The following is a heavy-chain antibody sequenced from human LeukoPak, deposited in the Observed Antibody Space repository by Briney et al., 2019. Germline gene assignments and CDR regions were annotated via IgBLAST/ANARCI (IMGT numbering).Heavy chain of an antibody. J-gene: IGHJ4*02. D-gene: IGHD1-26*01. V-gene: IGHV4-34*01. CDR2: INHSGST. CDR1: AGSLSGHY. CDR3: ARAVTLYTGSYYSPHRPLDY. Sequence: SETLSLTCAVYAGSLSGHYWSWVRQPPGRGLEWIGDINHSGSTNYNPSVKSRVSISIDPSMNQFSLNLSSVTAADTAVYCCARAVTLYTGSYYSPHRPLDYWGQGTLVSVSS.